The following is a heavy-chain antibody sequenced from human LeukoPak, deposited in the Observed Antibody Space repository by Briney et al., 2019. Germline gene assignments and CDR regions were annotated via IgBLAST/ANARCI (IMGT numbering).Heavy chain of an antibody. CDR2: IYYDGST. V-gene: IGHV4-39*07. Sequence: PSETLSLTCTVSGGSISSSSYYWGWIRQPPGKGLEWIGSIYYDGSTYYNPSLKSRVTISVDTSKNQFSLKLSSVTAADTAVYYCARRMKPPQDAFDIWGQGTMVTVSS. J-gene: IGHJ3*02. CDR1: GGSISSSSYY. CDR3: ARRMKPPQDAFDI.